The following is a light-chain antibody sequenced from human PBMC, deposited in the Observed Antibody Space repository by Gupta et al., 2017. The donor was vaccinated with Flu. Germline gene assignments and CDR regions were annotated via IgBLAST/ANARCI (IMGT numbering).Light chain of an antibody. Sequence: VGDRVTITCRASQSISSWLAWYQQKPGKAPKLLIYKASSLGSGVPSRFSGSGSGTEFTLTISSLQPDDFATYYCQQYNSYWTFGQGTKVEIK. V-gene: IGKV1-5*03. CDR3: QQYNSYWT. CDR1: QSISSW. CDR2: KAS. J-gene: IGKJ1*01.